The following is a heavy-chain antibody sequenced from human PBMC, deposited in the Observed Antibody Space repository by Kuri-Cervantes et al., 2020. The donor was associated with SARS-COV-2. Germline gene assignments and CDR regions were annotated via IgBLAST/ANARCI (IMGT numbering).Heavy chain of an antibody. V-gene: IGHV3-48*01. D-gene: IGHD3/OR15-3a*01. CDR3: ARGPGLFDF. Sequence: GESLKISCAASRFMFSCDRMNWARQTPGKGLEWVSYISSSSSTIYYADSVKGRFTISRDNAKNSLYLQMNSLRAEDTAVYYCARGPGLFDFWGQGTLVTVSS. J-gene: IGHJ4*02. CDR1: RFMFSCDR. CDR2: ISSSSSTI.